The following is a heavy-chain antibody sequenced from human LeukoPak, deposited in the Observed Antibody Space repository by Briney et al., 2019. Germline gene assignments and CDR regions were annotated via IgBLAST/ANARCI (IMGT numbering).Heavy chain of an antibody. V-gene: IGHV3-21*01. J-gene: IGHJ4*02. Sequence: GGSLRLSCAASGFTFSSYSMNWVRQAPGKGLEWVSSISSSSSYIYYADSVKGRFTISRDNAKNSLYLQMNSLRAEDTAVYYCARVYGLRPSLDILTGYYIGYYFDYWGQGTLVTVSS. D-gene: IGHD3-9*01. CDR2: ISSSSSYI. CDR3: ARVYGLRPSLDILTGYYIGYYFDY. CDR1: GFTFSSYS.